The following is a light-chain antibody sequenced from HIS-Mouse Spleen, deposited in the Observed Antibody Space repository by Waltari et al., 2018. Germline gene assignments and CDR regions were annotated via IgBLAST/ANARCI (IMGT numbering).Light chain of an antibody. J-gene: IGLJ3*02. CDR2: RNN. Sequence: QSVLTQPPSASGTPGQRVTISCSGSSSNIGSNYVYWYQQLPGPAPKLTIHRNNQRPSGVPDRFSGSKSGTSASLAISGLRSEDEADYYCAAWDDSLSGPVFGGGTKLTVL. CDR3: AAWDDSLSGPV. V-gene: IGLV1-47*01. CDR1: SSNIGSNY.